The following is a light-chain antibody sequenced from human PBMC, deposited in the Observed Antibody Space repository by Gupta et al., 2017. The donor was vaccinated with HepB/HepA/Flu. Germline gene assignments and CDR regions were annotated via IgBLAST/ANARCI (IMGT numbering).Light chain of an antibody. CDR1: SSNIGSTT. V-gene: IGLV1-44*01. CDR2: HNN. J-gene: IGLJ2*01. Sequence: QSVLTQPPSASGTPGQTVTISCSGSSSNIGSTTVNWYQQVPGTAPKLLIYHNNQRPSGVPDRFSGSKSGTSASLAISGLQSEDEADYYCVTWDDSLSRPVFGGGTTLTVL. CDR3: VTWDDSLSRPV.